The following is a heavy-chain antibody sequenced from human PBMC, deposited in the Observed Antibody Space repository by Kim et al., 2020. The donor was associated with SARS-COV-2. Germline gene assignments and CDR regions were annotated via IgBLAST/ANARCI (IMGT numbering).Heavy chain of an antibody. Sequence: GGSLRLSCAASGFTFSDYYMSWIRQAPGKGLEWVSYISSSGRTIYYADSVKGRFTISRDNAKNSLYLQMNSLRAEDTAVYYCARDSDGSSWYVFFDYCGQGTLVTVSS. CDR2: ISSSGRTI. D-gene: IGHD6-13*01. V-gene: IGHV3-11*04. CDR3: ARDSDGSSWYVFFDY. J-gene: IGHJ4*02. CDR1: GFTFSDYY.